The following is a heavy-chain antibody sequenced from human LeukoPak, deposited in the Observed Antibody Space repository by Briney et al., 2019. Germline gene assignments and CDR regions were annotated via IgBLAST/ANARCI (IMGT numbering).Heavy chain of an antibody. CDR1: GFTLSSFS. CDR3: ARVGPATAFDY. V-gene: IGHV3-64*02. J-gene: IGHJ4*02. Sequence: GGSPRLSCAASGFTLSSFSMHWVRQSPGRGLEYVSAINYKGGTTYYTDSVKGRFTISRDNSKNTLYLQMASLRDEDMGVYYCARVGPATAFDYWGQGTQVTVSS. CDR2: INYKGGTT.